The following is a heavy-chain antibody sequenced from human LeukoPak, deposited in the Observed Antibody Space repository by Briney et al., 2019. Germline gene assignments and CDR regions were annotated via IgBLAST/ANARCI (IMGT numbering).Heavy chain of an antibody. CDR1: GFTFSSYS. D-gene: IGHD6-19*01. Sequence: PGGSLRLSCAASGFTFSSYSMNWVRQAPGKGLEWVSYISSSSSTIYYADSVKGRFTISRDNAKNSLYLQMNSLRAEDTAVYYCARGSGIAVAGGFDYWGQGTLVTVSS. V-gene: IGHV3-48*01. CDR2: ISSSSSTI. CDR3: ARGSGIAVAGGFDY. J-gene: IGHJ4*02.